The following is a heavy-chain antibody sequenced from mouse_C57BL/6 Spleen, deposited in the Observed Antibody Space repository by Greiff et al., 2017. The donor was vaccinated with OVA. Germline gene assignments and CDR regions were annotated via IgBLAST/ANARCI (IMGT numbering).Heavy chain of an antibody. V-gene: IGHV1-72*01. D-gene: IGHD2-4*01. CDR1: GYTFTSYW. CDR2: IDPNSGGT. CDR3: AYGIYYDYDRGFAY. Sequence: QVQLKQSGAELVKPGASVKLSCKASGYTFTSYWMHWVKQRPGRGLEWIGRIDPNSGGTKYNEKFKSKATLTVDKPSSTAYMQLSSLTSEDSAVYYCAYGIYYDYDRGFAYWGQGTLVTVSA. J-gene: IGHJ3*01.